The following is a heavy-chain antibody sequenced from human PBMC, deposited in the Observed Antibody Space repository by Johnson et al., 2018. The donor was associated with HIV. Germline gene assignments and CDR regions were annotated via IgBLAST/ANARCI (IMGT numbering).Heavy chain of an antibody. CDR3: ARRGLANAFDI. J-gene: IGHJ3*02. D-gene: IGHD3-10*01. CDR2: ISSSGSTI. V-gene: IGHV3-11*04. Sequence: QVQLVESGGRVVQPGGSLRLSCAASGFSFSDYYMSWIRQAPGRGLEWVSYISSSGSTIYYADSVVQGRFTISRDNAKNSVYLQMNSLRAEDTAVYYCARRGLANAFDIWGQGTMVTVSS. CDR1: GFSFSDYY.